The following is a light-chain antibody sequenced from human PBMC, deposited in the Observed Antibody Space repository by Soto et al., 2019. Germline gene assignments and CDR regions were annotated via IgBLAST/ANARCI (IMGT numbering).Light chain of an antibody. CDR2: GTS. CDR3: QQYGSSGT. CDR1: QSISTNN. Sequence: VLTQSPGTLSLSPGERATLSCRASQSISTNNLAWYQHKPGQAPRLLLFGTSIRATATPDRFTGSGSGTDFTLTITAVEPEDFAVYYCQQYGSSGTFGQGTKVEIK. J-gene: IGKJ1*01. V-gene: IGKV3-20*01.